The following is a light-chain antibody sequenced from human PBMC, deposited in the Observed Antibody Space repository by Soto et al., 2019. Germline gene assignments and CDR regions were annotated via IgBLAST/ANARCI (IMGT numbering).Light chain of an antibody. J-gene: IGLJ2*01. CDR2: DVI. CDR1: SSDVGGYKY. CDR3: SSFVGGDSFDVI. V-gene: IGLV2-8*01. Sequence: QSALTQPPSASGSPGQSVTISCTGTSSDVGGYKYVSWYQQHPGKAPKLMIYDVIKRPSGVPDRFSGSKSGNTASLTVSGLRADDEAVYYCSSFVGGDSFDVIFGGGTKLTVL.